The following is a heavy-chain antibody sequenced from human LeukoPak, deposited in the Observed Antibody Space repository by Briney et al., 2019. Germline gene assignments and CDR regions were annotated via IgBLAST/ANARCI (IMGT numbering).Heavy chain of an antibody. V-gene: IGHV3-7*01. CDR1: GFTFSSNW. CDR2: IKEDGSEK. Sequence: GGSLRLSCAASGFTFSSNWMSWVRQAPGKGLEWVANIKEDGSEKYYVDSVKGRFTISRDNAKNSLYLQMNSLRAEDTAVYYCARDFTTSGSYPNWFDPWGQGTLVTVSS. J-gene: IGHJ5*02. D-gene: IGHD1-26*01. CDR3: ARDFTTSGSYPNWFDP.